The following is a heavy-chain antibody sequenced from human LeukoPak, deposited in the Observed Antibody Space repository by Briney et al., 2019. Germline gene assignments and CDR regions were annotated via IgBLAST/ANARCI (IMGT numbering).Heavy chain of an antibody. J-gene: IGHJ4*02. CDR3: ARQDIGGVMVPSFDY. D-gene: IGHD3-16*02. CDR2: IIPIFGTA. CDR1: GGTFSSYA. Sequence: SVKVSCKASGGTFSSYAISWVRQAPGQGLEWMGRIIPIFGTANYAQKFQGRVTITTDESTSTAYMDLSSLRSEDTAVYYCARQDIGGVMVPSFDYWGQGTLVTGSS. V-gene: IGHV1-69*05.